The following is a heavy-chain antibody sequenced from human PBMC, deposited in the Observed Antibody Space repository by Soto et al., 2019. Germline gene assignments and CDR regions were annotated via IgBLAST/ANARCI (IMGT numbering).Heavy chain of an antibody. J-gene: IGHJ4*02. D-gene: IGHD3-22*01. CDR3: ARGANYYDSSGAYFAD. Sequence: YSVQVSCKASGGTFSSYAISWVRQAPGQGLEWMGGIIPIFGTANYAQKFQGRVTITADESTSTAYMELSSLRSEDTAVYYCARGANYYDSSGAYFADWGQGTLVTV. CDR2: IIPIFGTA. CDR1: GGTFSSYA. V-gene: IGHV1-69*13.